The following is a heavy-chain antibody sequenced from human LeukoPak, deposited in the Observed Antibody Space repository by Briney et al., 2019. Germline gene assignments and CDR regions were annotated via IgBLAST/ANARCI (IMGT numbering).Heavy chain of an antibody. J-gene: IGHJ4*02. Sequence: GGSLRLSCAASGFTFSSYAMSWVRQAPGKGLEWVSAISGSSGSTYYADSVKGRFTISRDNSKNTLYLQMNSLRAEDTAVYYCAKPYSVVNRYAAVADFDYWGQGTLVTVSS. CDR1: GFTFSSYA. CDR2: ISGSSGST. CDR3: AKPYSVVNRYAAVADFDY. D-gene: IGHD6-19*01. V-gene: IGHV3-23*01.